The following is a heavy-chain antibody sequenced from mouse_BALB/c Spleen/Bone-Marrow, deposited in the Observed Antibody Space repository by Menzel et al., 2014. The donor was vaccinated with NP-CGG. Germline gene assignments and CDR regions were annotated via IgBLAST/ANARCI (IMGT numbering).Heavy chain of an antibody. CDR2: ISTYYGDA. CDR1: GYAFTDYA. V-gene: IGHV1S137*01. J-gene: IGHJ4*01. Sequence: VQLQQSGAELVRPGVSVKISCKGSGYAFTDYAMHWVKQSHAKSLEWIGVISTYYGDASYNQKFKGKATMTVDKSSSTAYMELARLTSEDSAIYYCARDAMDYWGQGTSVTVSS. CDR3: ARDAMDY.